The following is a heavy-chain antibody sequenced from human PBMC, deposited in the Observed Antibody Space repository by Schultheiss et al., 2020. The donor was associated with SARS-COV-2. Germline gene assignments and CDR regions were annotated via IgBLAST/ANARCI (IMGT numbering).Heavy chain of an antibody. Sequence: GGSLRLSCAASGFTFSSYAMSWVRQAPGKGLEWVGRIKSKIEDGTTDYAAPVKGRFTISRDNAKNTLYLQLNSLRGEDTAVYYCARESPVTMTTVTDFDYWGQGTLVTVSS. CDR1: GFTFSSYA. V-gene: IGHV3-15*05. J-gene: IGHJ4*02. D-gene: IGHD4-17*01. CDR2: IKSKIEDGTT. CDR3: ARESPVTMTTVTDFDY.